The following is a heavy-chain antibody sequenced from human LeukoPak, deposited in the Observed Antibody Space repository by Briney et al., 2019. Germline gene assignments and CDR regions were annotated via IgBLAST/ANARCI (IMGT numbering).Heavy chain of an antibody. J-gene: IGHJ4*02. CDR2: IRYDGSNK. CDR1: GFTFSSYG. D-gene: IGHD2-2*01. Sequence: PVGSLRLSCAASGFTFSSYGMHWVRQAPGKGLEWVAFIRYDGSNKYYAGSVKGRFTIPRDNSKSTLYLQMNSLRPEDTAVYYCAKDVVWYCSSTSCSSPGYWGQGSLVTVSS. CDR3: AKDVVWYCSSTSCSSPGY. V-gene: IGHV3-30*02.